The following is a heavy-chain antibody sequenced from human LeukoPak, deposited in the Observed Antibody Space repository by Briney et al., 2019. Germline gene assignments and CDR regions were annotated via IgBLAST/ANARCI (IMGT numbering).Heavy chain of an antibody. CDR1: GFTFSSYA. D-gene: IGHD5-18*01. CDR2: ISYDGTNK. J-gene: IGHJ4*02. Sequence: PGGSLRLSCAGSGFTFSSYAMHWVRQAPGKGLEWVAVISYDGTNKYYADSVKGRFTISRDNSKNTLFLQMNSLRAEDTAVYYCARDPPAPDYSYGIYLDYWGQGTLVTVSS. V-gene: IGHV3-30*04. CDR3: ARDPPAPDYSYGIYLDY.